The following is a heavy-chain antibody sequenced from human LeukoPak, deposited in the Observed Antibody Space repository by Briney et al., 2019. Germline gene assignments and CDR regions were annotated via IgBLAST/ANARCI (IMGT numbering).Heavy chain of an antibody. D-gene: IGHD5-12*01. J-gene: IGHJ4*02. CDR2: ICYGRTT. Sequence: PSETLSLTCTVSAGSISSSSHHWGWIRQSPGKGLEWIGSICYGRTTYYNPSLNSRVTISVVTSKNQFSLQLNSVTAADTAVYYCVRHDGRGGATMGALDSWGQGSLVTVSS. V-gene: IGHV4-39*01. CDR3: VRHDGRGGATMGALDS. CDR1: AGSISSSSHH.